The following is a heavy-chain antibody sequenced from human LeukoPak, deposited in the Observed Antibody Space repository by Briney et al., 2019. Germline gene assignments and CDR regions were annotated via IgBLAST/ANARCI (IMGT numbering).Heavy chain of an antibody. CDR2: IKSDGSDT. Sequence: YPGGSLRLSCAASGFTLSSYWMHWVRHVPGKGLVWVSRIKSDGSDTRYADSVKGRFTIPRDNAKNTLYLQMNSLRAEDTAVYYCARGYSSGLHFDYWGQGTLVTVSS. CDR3: ARGYSSGLHFDY. CDR1: GFTLSSYW. D-gene: IGHD6-19*01. J-gene: IGHJ4*02. V-gene: IGHV3-74*01.